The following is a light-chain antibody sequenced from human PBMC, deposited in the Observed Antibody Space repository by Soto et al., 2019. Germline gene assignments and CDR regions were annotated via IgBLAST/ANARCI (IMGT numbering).Light chain of an antibody. CDR2: GAS. Sequence: EIVLTQSPGTLSLSPGERATLSCRASQSVSSSYLAWYQQKPGQAPRLLIYGASSMATGIPDRFSVSVSGTDFTLTISRLEPEDFAVYYCQQYGSSPGTFGQGTKVEIK. CDR1: QSVSSSY. V-gene: IGKV3-20*01. J-gene: IGKJ1*01. CDR3: QQYGSSPGT.